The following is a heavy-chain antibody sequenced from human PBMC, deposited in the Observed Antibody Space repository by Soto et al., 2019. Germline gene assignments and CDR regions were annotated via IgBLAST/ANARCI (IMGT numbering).Heavy chain of an antibody. CDR3: ARAQYYYKDKGWFDP. D-gene: IGHD3-10*01. Sequence: ASVKVSCKASGGTFSSYTISWVRQAPGQGLEWMGRIIPILGIANYAQKFQGRVTITADKSTSTAYMELSSLRSEDTAVYYCARAQYYYKDKGWFDPWGQGTLVTVSS. CDR1: GGTFSSYT. V-gene: IGHV1-69*02. CDR2: IIPILGIA. J-gene: IGHJ5*02.